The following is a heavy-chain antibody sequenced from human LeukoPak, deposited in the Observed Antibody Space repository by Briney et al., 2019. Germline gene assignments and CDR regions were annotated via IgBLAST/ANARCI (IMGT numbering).Heavy chain of an antibody. D-gene: IGHD3-10*01. CDR1: GYTFSDYY. V-gene: IGHV3-11*01. Sequence: GVSLRLFCAASGYTFSDYYMSWIRHAPGKGLEWVSYISKSGNTIYYADSEKRRFTISRDNVKNSLYLQMNSLRAENTAVYYCAKSTGDYYGSGGDYWGQGALVTVSS. CDR2: ISKSGNTI. J-gene: IGHJ4*02. CDR3: AKSTGDYYGSGGDY.